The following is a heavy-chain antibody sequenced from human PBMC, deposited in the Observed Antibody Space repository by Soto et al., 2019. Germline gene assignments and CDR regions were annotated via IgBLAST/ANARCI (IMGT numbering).Heavy chain of an antibody. CDR2: ISHSGIT. J-gene: IGHJ4*01. D-gene: IGHD3-3*01. Sequence: SETLSLTCTVSGGSITTSGDYWSWIRQHPGKGLEWIGYISHSGITEYNPSLKSRLTLSIDTSKNQFSLEMNSVTAADTAVYLCARAPVGLDTISYFDYWGQRKLVTVSS. V-gene: IGHV4-31*03. CDR3: ARAPVGLDTISYFDY. CDR1: GGSITTSGDY.